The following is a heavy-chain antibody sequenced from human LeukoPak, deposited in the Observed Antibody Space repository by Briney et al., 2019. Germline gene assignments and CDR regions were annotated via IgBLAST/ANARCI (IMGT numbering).Heavy chain of an antibody. CDR1: GYTFSGYY. D-gene: IGHD2-8*01. Sequence: ASVKVSCRASGYTFSGYYMHWVRQAPGEGLELMGWINPNSGGTNYAQKFQGRFTMTRDTSISTAYMELSRLRSDDTAVYYCAREKRTCISEFDPWGQGSLVSDCS. CDR2: INPNSGGT. CDR3: AREKRTCISEFDP. V-gene: IGHV1-2*02. J-gene: IGHJ5*02.